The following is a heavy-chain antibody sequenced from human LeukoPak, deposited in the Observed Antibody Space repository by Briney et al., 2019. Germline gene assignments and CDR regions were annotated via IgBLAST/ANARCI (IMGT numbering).Heavy chain of an antibody. Sequence: VKPSETLFLTCTVSGGSISSYYWSWIRQPPGKGLEWIGYIYYSGSTNYNPSLKSRVTISVDTSKNQFSLKLSSVTAADTAVYYCARGHYDFWSGYFNYWGQGTLVTVSS. D-gene: IGHD3-3*01. CDR3: ARGHYDFWSGYFNY. CDR2: IYYSGST. V-gene: IGHV4-59*01. J-gene: IGHJ4*02. CDR1: GGSISSYY.